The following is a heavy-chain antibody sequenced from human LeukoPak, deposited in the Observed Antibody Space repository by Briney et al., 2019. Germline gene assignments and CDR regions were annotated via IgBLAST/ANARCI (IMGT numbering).Heavy chain of an antibody. V-gene: IGHV4-4*02. CDR1: GGSISSSNW. CDR2: IYHSGST. D-gene: IGHD5-12*01. J-gene: IGHJ5*01. Sequence: SETLSLTCAVSGGSISSSNWWSWVRQPPGKGVGWIGEIYHSGSTNYNPSLKSRFTISVDNSKNQFSLKLSSVTAADTAVYYCARSAGIRVATEFDSWGQGTLVTVSS. CDR3: ARSAGIRVATEFDS.